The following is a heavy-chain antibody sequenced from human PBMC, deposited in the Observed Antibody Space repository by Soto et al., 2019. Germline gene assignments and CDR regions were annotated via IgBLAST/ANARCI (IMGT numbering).Heavy chain of an antibody. J-gene: IGHJ4*02. CDR2: IYYSGST. D-gene: IGHD6-13*01. CDR3: ASNNQGYSSSWYYYFDY. V-gene: IGHV4-31*03. Sequence: SETLSLTCTVSGGSISSGGYYWSWIRQHPGKGLEWIGYIYYSGSTYYNPSLKSRVTISVDTSKNQFSLKLSSVTAADTAVYYCASNNQGYSSSWYYYFDYWGQGTLVTVSS. CDR1: GGSISSGGYY.